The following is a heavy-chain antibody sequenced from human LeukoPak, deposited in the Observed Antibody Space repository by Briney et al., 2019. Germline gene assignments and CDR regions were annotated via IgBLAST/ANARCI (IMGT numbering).Heavy chain of an antibody. CDR1: GGSISSYY. J-gene: IGHJ3*02. V-gene: IGHV4-59*01. D-gene: IGHD5-18*01. CDR3: ARWDTAMVNDAFDI. CDR2: IYYSGST. Sequence: SETLSLTCTVSGGSISSYYWSWIRQPPGKGLEWIGYIYYSGSTNYNPSLKSRVTISVDTSKNQFSLKLSSVTAADTAVYYCARWDTAMVNDAFDIWGQGTMVTVSS.